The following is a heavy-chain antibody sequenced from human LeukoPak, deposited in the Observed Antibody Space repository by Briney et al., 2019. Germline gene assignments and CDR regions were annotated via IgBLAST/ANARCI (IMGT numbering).Heavy chain of an antibody. Sequence: PGGSLRLSCAASGFTFSSYAMSWVRQAPGKGLEWVSAISGSGGSTYYADSVKGRFTISRDNSKNTPYLQMNSLRAEDTAVYYCALVGSSRPTIDYWGQGTLVTVSS. CDR2: ISGSGGST. CDR3: ALVGSSRPTIDY. J-gene: IGHJ4*02. CDR1: GFTFSSYA. D-gene: IGHD2-2*01. V-gene: IGHV3-23*01.